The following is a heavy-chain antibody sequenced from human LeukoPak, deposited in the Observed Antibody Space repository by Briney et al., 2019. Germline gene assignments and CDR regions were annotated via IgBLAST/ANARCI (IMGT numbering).Heavy chain of an antibody. D-gene: IGHD4-23*01. CDR2: IYTSGST. V-gene: IGHV4-4*07. Sequence: SETLSLTCTVSGGSISSYYWSWIRQPAGKGLEWIGRIYTSGSTNYKPSLKSRVTMSVDTSKNQFSLKLTSVTAADTAVYYCARDASIRWVFDFWGQGTLVTVSS. CDR3: ARDASIRWVFDF. CDR1: GGSISSYY. J-gene: IGHJ4*02.